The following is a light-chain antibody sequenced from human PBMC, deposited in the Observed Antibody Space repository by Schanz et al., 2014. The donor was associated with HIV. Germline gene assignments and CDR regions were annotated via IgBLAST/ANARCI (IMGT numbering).Light chain of an antibody. CDR3: SSYTTSSTLV. V-gene: IGLV2-14*03. Sequence: QSALTQPASVSGSPGQSITISCTGTSSDIGGYKYVSWYQHHPGKAPKLLIFDVDNRPSGVSNRFSGSKSGYTASLTISGLQADDEADYYCSSYTTSSTLVFGGGTKLTVL. CDR2: DVD. CDR1: SSDIGGYKY. J-gene: IGLJ2*01.